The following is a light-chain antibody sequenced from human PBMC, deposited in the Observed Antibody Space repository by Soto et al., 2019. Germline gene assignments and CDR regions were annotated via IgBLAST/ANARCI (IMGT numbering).Light chain of an antibody. J-gene: IGKJ4*01. CDR2: DAS. V-gene: IGKV3-11*01. CDR3: QQRSNWPLT. CDR1: QSISSQ. Sequence: EIVLTQSPATLSLSPGARATLSCRASQSISSQLAWYQQKPGQAPRLLIHDASNRATGIPARFSGSGSSTDFTLTISSLEPEDFAVYFCQQRSNWPLTFGGGTKVDIK.